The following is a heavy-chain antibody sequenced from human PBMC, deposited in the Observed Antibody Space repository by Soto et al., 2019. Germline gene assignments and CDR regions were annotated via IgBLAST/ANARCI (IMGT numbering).Heavy chain of an antibody. D-gene: IGHD3-9*01. Sequence: ASVKVSCKASGYTFTGYYMHWVRQAPGQGLEWMGWINPNSGGTNYAQKFQGWVTMTRDTSISTAYMELSRLRSDDTAVYYCARASGILTGYYFDYFDYWGQGTLVTVS. J-gene: IGHJ4*02. CDR1: GYTFTGYY. V-gene: IGHV1-2*04. CDR2: INPNSGGT. CDR3: ARASGILTGYYFDYFDY.